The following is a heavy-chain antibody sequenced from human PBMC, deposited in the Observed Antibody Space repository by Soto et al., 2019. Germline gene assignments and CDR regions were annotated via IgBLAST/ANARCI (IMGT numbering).Heavy chain of an antibody. V-gene: IGHV3-53*01. CDR1: GLTISGKKY. CDR2: LYDVDGS. Sequence: GGSLRLSCAAFGLTISGKKYVAWVRQAPGKGLEWVSALYDVDGSFYADSVKGRFTTSSDSSKTTVYLQMNDLRPDDTAVYYCATWHEREHAYDVWGQGTTVTVSS. J-gene: IGHJ3*01. CDR3: ATWHEREHAYDV. D-gene: IGHD1-1*01.